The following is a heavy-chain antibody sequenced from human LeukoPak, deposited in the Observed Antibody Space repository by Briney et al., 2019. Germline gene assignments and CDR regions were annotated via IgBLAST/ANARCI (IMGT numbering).Heavy chain of an antibody. D-gene: IGHD6-13*01. J-gene: IGHJ6*03. V-gene: IGHV3-23*01. Sequence: TGGSLRLSCAASGFTFRNYGMSWVRQAPGKGLEWVSAISNSGGNTYYADSVKGRFTIPRDNSRNTLYLQMNSLRAEDTAVYYCARKDSSSWYDYYYYYMDVWGKGTTVTVSS. CDR2: ISNSGGNT. CDR3: ARKDSSSWYDYYYYYMDV. CDR1: GFTFRNYG.